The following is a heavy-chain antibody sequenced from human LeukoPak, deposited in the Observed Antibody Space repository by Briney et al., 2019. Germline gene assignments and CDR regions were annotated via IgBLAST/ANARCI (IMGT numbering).Heavy chain of an antibody. CDR2: INPNSGGT. CDR3: ARGGYSGYDWEGIVNDY. CDR1: GYTFTGYY. V-gene: IGHV1-2*02. D-gene: IGHD5-12*01. J-gene: IGHJ4*02. Sequence: ASVKVSCKASGYTFTGYYMHWVRQAPGQRREWMGWINPNSGGTNYAQKFQGRVRITRDTYIRTDYMEVKRLRSDDTAVYYCARGGYSGYDWEGIVNDYWGRGTLVTVSS.